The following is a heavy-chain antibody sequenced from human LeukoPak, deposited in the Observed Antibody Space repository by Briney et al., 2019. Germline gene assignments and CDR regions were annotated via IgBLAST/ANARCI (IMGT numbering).Heavy chain of an antibody. V-gene: IGHV5-51*01. CDR3: ARRDGYCSGGSCFYWFDP. CDR1: GYSLTSYW. D-gene: IGHD2-15*01. J-gene: IGHJ5*02. Sequence: GESLKISCKGSGYSLTSYWIGWVRQMPGKGLEWMGIIYPGDSDTRYSPSFQGQVTISADKSISTAYLQWSSLKASDTAMYYCARRDGYCSGGSCFYWFDPWGQGTLVTVSS. CDR2: IYPGDSDT.